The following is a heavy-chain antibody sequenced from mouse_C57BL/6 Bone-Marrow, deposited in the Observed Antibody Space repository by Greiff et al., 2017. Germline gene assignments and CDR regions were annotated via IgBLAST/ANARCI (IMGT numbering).Heavy chain of an antibody. Sequence: FPLQQSGAELLRPGASVKLSCTASGFNIKDAYMHWVNPRPEQGLEWIGWIDPATGYTEYDSKVPGTPTITADTPSNTTYLQLSSLTSEDTAVYYGTTGYGKGFDVWGTGTTVTVSS. D-gene: IGHD1-1*01. V-gene: IGHV14-4*01. CDR2: IDPATGYT. CDR3: TTGYGKGFDV. J-gene: IGHJ1*03. CDR1: GFNIKDAY.